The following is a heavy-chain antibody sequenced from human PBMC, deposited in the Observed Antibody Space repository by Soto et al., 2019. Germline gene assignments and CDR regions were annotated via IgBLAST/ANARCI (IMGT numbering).Heavy chain of an antibody. CDR2: ISSSSSTI. CDR1: GFTFSSYS. D-gene: IGHD1-1*01. J-gene: IGHJ4*02. V-gene: IGHV3-48*02. CDR3: ARVVRGGGELWGESEYYFDY. Sequence: GGSLRLSCAASGFTFSSYSMNWVRQAPGKGLEWVSYISSSSSTIYYADSVKGRFTISRDNAKNSLYLQMNSLRDEDTAVYYCARVVRGGGELWGESEYYFDYWGQGTLVTVSS.